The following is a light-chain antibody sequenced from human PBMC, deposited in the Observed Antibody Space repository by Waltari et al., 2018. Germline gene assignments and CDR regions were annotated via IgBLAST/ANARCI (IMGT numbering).Light chain of an antibody. V-gene: IGKV1D-12*01. CDR1: KDINNQ. J-gene: IGKJ5*01. CDR3: QETNTLPNT. CDR2: DAS. Sequence: DIQMTQSPSSLSASVGDTVTITCRASKDINNQLTWYQEKPGKAPKFLIYDASTLKSGVPSRFSGSGLATDFTLTVRSLQPEDFATYYCQETNTLPNTFGQGTRLEIK.